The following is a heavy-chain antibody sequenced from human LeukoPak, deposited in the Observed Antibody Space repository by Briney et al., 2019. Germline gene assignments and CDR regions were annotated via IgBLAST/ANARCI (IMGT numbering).Heavy chain of an antibody. CDR2: ISGSGGST. CDR3: AKTFRNDFWSGYSPIDAFDI. D-gene: IGHD3-3*01. J-gene: IGHJ3*02. V-gene: IGHV3-23*01. Sequence: GGSLRLSCAASGFTFSSYAMSWVRQAPGKGLEWVSAISGSGGSTYYADSVKGRFTISRDNSKNTLYLQMNSLRAEDTAGYYCAKTFRNDFWSGYSPIDAFDIWGQGTMVTVSS. CDR1: GFTFSSYA.